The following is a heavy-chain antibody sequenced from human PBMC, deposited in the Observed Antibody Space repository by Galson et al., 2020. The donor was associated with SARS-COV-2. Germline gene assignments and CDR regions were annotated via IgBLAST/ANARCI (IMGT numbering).Heavy chain of an antibody. CDR1: GFTFSTYA. J-gene: IGHJ4*02. V-gene: IGHV3-23*01. D-gene: IGHD2-15*01. CDR2: ISGSGNTP. CDR3: ARDHSSRYYFDS. Sequence: GESLKISCEASGFTFSTYAMAWVRQAPGMGLEWVSSISGSGNTPYYADSVKGRFTISRDNSKSTLYLQMNSLRADDTAVYYCARDHSSRYYFDSWGQGGLVTVSS.